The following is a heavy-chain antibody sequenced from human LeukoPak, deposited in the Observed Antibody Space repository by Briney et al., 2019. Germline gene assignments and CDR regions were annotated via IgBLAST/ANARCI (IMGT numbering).Heavy chain of an antibody. CDR1: GGTFSSYA. Sequence: GASVKVSCKASGGTFSSYAISWVRQAPGQGLEWMGGIIPIFGTANYAQKFQGRVTITADESTSTAYMELSSLRSEDTAVYYCARDYTSYCSSISCPLEGYYYYGMDVWGQGTTVTVSS. D-gene: IGHD2-2*01. CDR2: IIPIFGTA. V-gene: IGHV1-69*13. J-gene: IGHJ6*02. CDR3: ARDYTSYCSSISCPLEGYYYYGMDV.